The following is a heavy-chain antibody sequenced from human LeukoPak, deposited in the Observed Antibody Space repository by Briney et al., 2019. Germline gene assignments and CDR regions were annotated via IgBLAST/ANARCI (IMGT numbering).Heavy chain of an antibody. V-gene: IGHV3-30*18. Sequence: GGSLRLSCAASGFTFSSYGMHWVRQAPGKGLEWVAVISYDGSNKYYADSVKGRFTISRDNSKNTLYLQMNSLRAEDTAVYYCAKDPYIVVVTAIPYYFDYWGQGTPVTVSS. CDR2: ISYDGSNK. CDR3: AKDPYIVVVTAIPYYFDY. D-gene: IGHD2-21*02. J-gene: IGHJ4*02. CDR1: GFTFSSYG.